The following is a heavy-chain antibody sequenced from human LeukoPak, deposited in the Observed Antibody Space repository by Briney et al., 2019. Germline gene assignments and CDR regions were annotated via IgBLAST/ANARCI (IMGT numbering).Heavy chain of an antibody. V-gene: IGHV3-23*01. CDR2: ISGSGGST. J-gene: IGHJ6*01. CDR3: AKMKGHPLPKYYMDV. CDR1: GFTFSSYA. D-gene: IGHD1-26*01. Sequence: GGSLRLSCAASGFTFSSYAMRWVRQAPGKGLEWVSAISGSGGSTYYADSVKGRFTISRDNSKNTLYLEMNSLRAEDTAIYYCAKMKGHPLPKYYMDVWGQRTTVTVSS.